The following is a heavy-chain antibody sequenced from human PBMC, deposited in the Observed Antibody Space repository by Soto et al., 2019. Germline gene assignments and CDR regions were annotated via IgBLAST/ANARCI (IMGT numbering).Heavy chain of an antibody. V-gene: IGHV1-46*03. Sequence: ASVKVSCKASGYTFTSYYMHWVRQAPGQGLEWMGIINPSGGSTSYAQKFQGRVTMTRDTSTSTVYMELSSLRSEDTAVYYCAREVARYSGYPTPYYGMDVWGQGTTVTVSS. J-gene: IGHJ6*02. CDR1: GYTFTSYY. D-gene: IGHD5-12*01. CDR3: AREVARYSGYPTPYYGMDV. CDR2: INPSGGST.